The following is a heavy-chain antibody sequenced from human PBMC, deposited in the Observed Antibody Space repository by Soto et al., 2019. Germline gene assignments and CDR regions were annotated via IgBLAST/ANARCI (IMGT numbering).Heavy chain of an antibody. D-gene: IGHD3-16*01. J-gene: IGHJ6*02. CDR2: IHPGDSDT. CDR3: AKWDLSMRRGQSPAFGGEMGV. Sequence: PGQSLKISCKGSGYSFANYWIAWVRQMPGQGLEWMAMIHPGDSDTRHSPSLQGQVTISADKSICTAYLQWSRLKVSDTGMYYCAKWDLSMRRGQSPAFGGEMGVWGQGTTV. CDR1: GYSFANYW. V-gene: IGHV5-51*01.